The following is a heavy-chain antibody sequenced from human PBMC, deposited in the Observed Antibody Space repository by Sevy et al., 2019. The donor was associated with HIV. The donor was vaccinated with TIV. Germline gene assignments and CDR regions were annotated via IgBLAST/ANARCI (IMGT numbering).Heavy chain of an antibody. J-gene: IGHJ4*02. Sequence: GGSLRLSCTAFGFTFSTYAMYWVRQAPGKGLEWVAVISDDGNNKDYADSVKGRFTISRDNSKNKRYLQMNSLRADDTAVYYCASHYYDSTGYYFPLEYWGQGTRVTVSS. CDR1: GFTFSTYA. D-gene: IGHD3-22*01. V-gene: IGHV3-30*04. CDR3: ASHYYDSTGYYFPLEY. CDR2: ISDDGNNK.